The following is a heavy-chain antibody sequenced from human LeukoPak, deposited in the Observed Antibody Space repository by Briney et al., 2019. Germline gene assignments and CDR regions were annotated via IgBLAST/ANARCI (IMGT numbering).Heavy chain of an antibody. CDR1: GGSISSYY. J-gene: IGHJ4*02. CDR3: AREGVLGSSYAFDY. D-gene: IGHD6-6*01. V-gene: IGHV4-59*01. CDR2: IYYSGST. Sequence: SETLSLTCTVSGGSISSYYWSWIRQPPGKGLEWIGYIYYSGSTNYNPSLKSRVTLSVDTSKNQFSLKLSSVTAADTAVYYCAREGVLGSSYAFDYWGQGTLVTVSS.